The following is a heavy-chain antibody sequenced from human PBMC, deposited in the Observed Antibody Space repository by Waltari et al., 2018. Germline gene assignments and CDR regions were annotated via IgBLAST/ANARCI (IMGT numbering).Heavy chain of an antibody. Sequence: EVQLVESGGGLIQPGGSLRLSCAASGFTVSSNYMSWVRQAPGKGLEWVSVIYSGGSTYYADSVKVRFTISRDNSKNTLYLQMNSLRAEDTAVYYCARGGAGRWVEYYGMDVWGQGTTVTVSS. D-gene: IGHD3-10*01. CDR1: GFTVSSNY. V-gene: IGHV3-53*01. CDR2: IYSGGST. CDR3: ARGGAGRWVEYYGMDV. J-gene: IGHJ6*02.